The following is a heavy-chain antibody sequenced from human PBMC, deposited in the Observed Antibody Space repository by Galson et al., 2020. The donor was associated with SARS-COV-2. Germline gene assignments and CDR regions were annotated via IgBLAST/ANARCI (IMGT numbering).Heavy chain of an antibody. CDR3: HRQQLQPRRFYYGLDI. J-gene: IGHJ6*02. Sequence: GGSLRLSCAASGFTFTNAWMSWVRQAPGKGLEWVGRIKTTTDGGTIDYAASVIGRFTISRDDSKDTLFLQMDSLKTEDTAVYYCHRQQLQPRRFYYGLDIWGRGTTVTVSS. CDR1: GFTFTNAW. D-gene: IGHD1-1*01. CDR2: IKTTTDGGTI. V-gene: IGHV3-15*01.